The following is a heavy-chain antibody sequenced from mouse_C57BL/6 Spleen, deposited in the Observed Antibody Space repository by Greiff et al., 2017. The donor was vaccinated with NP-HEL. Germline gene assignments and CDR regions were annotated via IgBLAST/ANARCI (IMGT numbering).Heavy chain of an antibody. V-gene: IGHV1-26*01. D-gene: IGHD2-4*01. CDR2: INPNNGGT. CDR3: ARSLYDYDLDY. Sequence: EVQLQQSGPELVKPGASVKISCKASGYTFTDYYMNWVKQSHGKSLEWIGDINPNNGGTSYNQKFKGKATLTVDKSSSTAYMELRSLTSEDSAVYYGARSLYDYDLDYWGQGTTLTVSS. J-gene: IGHJ2*01. CDR1: GYTFTDYY.